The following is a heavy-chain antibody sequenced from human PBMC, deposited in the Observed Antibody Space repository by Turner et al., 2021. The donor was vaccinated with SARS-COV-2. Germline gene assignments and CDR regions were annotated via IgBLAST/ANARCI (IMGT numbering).Heavy chain of an antibody. D-gene: IGHD1-26*01. CDR1: GFTFSSYA. Sequence: QVPLVESGGGVVQPGRSLRLSCAASGFTFSSYAMHWVRQAPGKGLEWVAVISYDGSNKYYADSVKGRFTISRDNSKNTLYLQMNSLRAEDTAVYYCARDRIIWDRGVYYDYGMDVWGQGTTVTVSS. V-gene: IGHV3-30*04. J-gene: IGHJ6*02. CDR3: ARDRIIWDRGVYYDYGMDV. CDR2: ISYDGSNK.